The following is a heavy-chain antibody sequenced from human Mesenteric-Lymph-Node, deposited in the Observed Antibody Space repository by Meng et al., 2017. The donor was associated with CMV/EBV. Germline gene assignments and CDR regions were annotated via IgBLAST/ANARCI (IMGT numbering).Heavy chain of an antibody. J-gene: IGHJ5*02. D-gene: IGHD6-13*01. V-gene: IGHV4-61*01. CDR1: GYSISSGFF. CDR3: AREVGSSRFDP. Sequence: GSLRLSCTVSGYSISSGFFWGWIRQPPGKGLEWIGYIYYSGSTNYNPSLKSRVTISVDTSKNQFSLKLSSVTAADTAVYYCAREVGSSRFDPWGQGTLVTVSS. CDR2: IYYSGST.